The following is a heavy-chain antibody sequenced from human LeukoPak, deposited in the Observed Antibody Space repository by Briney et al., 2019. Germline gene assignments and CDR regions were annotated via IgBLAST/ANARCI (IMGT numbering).Heavy chain of an antibody. Sequence: GGSLRLSCAASVFTFSSYAMNWVRQAPGRGLEWVSGFSGSGGTTYYADSVKGRFTISRDNSKHTLYLQMNSLRAEDTAVYYCAKFLPTHIVVANYYFDYWGQGTLVTVSS. CDR2: FSGSGGTT. CDR3: AKFLPTHIVVANYYFDY. D-gene: IGHD2-21*01. J-gene: IGHJ4*02. V-gene: IGHV3-23*01. CDR1: VFTFSSYA.